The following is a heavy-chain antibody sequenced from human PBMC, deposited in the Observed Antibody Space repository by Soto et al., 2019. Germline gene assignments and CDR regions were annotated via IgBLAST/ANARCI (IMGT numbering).Heavy chain of an antibody. J-gene: IGHJ5*02. D-gene: IGHD3-10*01. Sequence: QITLKESGPTLVKPTQTLTLTCTFFGFSLSTSGVGVGWIRQPPGKAPEWLALIYGDDNKRYSPSLKSRLTITKDTSKNQVVLTVTNMDPVDTATYYCVHRQGYGLMDPWGQGTQVTVSS. CDR1: GFSLSTSGVG. V-gene: IGHV2-5*02. CDR3: VHRQGYGLMDP. CDR2: IYGDDNK.